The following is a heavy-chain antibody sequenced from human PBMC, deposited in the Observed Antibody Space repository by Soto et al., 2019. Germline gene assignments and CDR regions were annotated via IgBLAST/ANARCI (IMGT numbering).Heavy chain of an antibody. Sequence: SVKVSGKASGGTFSSYAISWVRQAPGQGLEWMGGIIPIFGTANYAQKFQGRVTITADKSTSTAYMELSSLRSEDTAVYYCARDRSYYDILTGYYGSYYYYGMDVWGQGTTVTVSS. J-gene: IGHJ6*02. CDR2: IIPIFGTA. V-gene: IGHV1-69*06. CDR3: ARDRSYYDILTGYYGSYYYYGMDV. CDR1: GGTFSSYA. D-gene: IGHD3-9*01.